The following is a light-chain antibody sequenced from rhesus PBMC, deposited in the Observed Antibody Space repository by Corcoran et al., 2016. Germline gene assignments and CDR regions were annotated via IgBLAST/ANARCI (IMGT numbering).Light chain of an antibody. J-gene: IGKJ1*01. V-gene: IGKV3-24*04. CDR1: QSVGSY. CDR2: GAS. CDR3: QQSSNLWT. Sequence: ETVVTQSPATLSLSPGERATLSCRASQSVGSYLAWYQQKPGLAPRLLIDGASSRATGIPDRFSGRGSGTDFTLTISSLEPEDVGRYYCQQSSNLWTFGQGTKVEIK.